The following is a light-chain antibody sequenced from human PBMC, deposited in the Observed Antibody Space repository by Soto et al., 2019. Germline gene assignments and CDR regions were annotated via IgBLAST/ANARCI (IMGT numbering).Light chain of an antibody. CDR3: QQYNTYPLT. CDR2: DAS. Sequence: DIPMTQSPATLSASVGDRVTITCRASQSISTWLAWYQQKPGKAPKLLVYDASSLETGGPSRFSGSRSGTEFTLAISSLQPDDIATCYCQQYNTYPLTFGGWTTVEI. CDR1: QSISTW. J-gene: IGKJ4*01. V-gene: IGKV1-5*01.